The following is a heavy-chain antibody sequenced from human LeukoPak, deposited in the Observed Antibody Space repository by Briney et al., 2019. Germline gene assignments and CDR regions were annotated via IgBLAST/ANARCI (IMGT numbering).Heavy chain of an antibody. V-gene: IGHV3-48*02. Sequence: GGSLRLSCAASGFTFSSYSMNWVRHAPGKGLELVSYISSSSSTIYYADSVKGRFTISRDNAKNSLYLQMNSLRDEDTAVYYCAREVTHDYYYYYMDVWGKGTTVTVSS. CDR3: AREVTHDYYYYYMDV. CDR1: GFTFSSYS. J-gene: IGHJ6*03. CDR2: ISSSSSTI. D-gene: IGHD2-15*01.